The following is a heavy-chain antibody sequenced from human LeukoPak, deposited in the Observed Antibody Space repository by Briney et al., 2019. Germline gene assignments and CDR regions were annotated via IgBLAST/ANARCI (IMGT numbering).Heavy chain of an antibody. CDR2: ISAYNGDT. Sequence: ASVKVSCKASGYTFTSYGISWVRQAPGQGLEWMGWISAYNGDTNHAQKLQGRVTMTTDTSTSTAYMELRSLRSDDTAVYYCARHSSSWYDAFDIWGQGTMVTVSS. D-gene: IGHD6-13*01. V-gene: IGHV1-18*01. CDR3: ARHSSSWYDAFDI. J-gene: IGHJ3*02. CDR1: GYTFTSYG.